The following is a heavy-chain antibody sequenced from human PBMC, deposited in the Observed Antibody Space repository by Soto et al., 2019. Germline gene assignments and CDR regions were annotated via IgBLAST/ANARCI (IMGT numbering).Heavy chain of an antibody. V-gene: IGHV3-30-3*01. CDR3: ARDPLLEPGPTLWFGELLSGGMDV. CDR2: ISYDGSNK. J-gene: IGHJ6*02. CDR1: GFTFSSYA. D-gene: IGHD3-10*01. Sequence: QVQLVESGGGVVQPGRSLRLSCAASGFTFSSYAMHWVRQAPGKGLEWVAVISYDGSNKYYADSVKGRFTISRDNSKNTLYLQMNSLRGEDTAVYYCARDPLLEPGPTLWFGELLSGGMDVWGQGTTVTVSS.